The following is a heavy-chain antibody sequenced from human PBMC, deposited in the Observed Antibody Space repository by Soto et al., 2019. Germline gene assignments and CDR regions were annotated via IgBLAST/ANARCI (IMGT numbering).Heavy chain of an antibody. Sequence: GXSVKVSCKASGYSFTSYGISWVRQAPGQGLEWMGWISAYNGNTNYAQKLQGRVTMTTDTSTSTAYMELRSLRSDDTAAYYCARSNARYYYDSSGYCHYSGQGNPVTVSS. D-gene: IGHD3-22*01. CDR1: GYSFTSYG. J-gene: IGHJ4*02. CDR2: ISAYNGNT. CDR3: ARSNARYYYDSSGYCHY. V-gene: IGHV1-18*01.